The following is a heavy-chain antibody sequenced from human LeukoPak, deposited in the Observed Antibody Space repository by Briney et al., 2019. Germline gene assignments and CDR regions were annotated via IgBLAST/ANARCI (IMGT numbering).Heavy chain of an antibody. V-gene: IGHV3-33*01. J-gene: IGHJ6*02. CDR3: ARVLRAAARPLYYYYSMDV. CDR2: IWYDGSNK. Sequence: PGGSLRLSCAASGFTFSSYGMHWVRQAPGKGLEWVAVIWYDGSNKYYADSVKGRFTISRDNSKNTLYLQMNSLRAEDTAVYYCARVLRAAARPLYYYYSMDVWGQGTTVTVSS. CDR1: GFTFSSYG. D-gene: IGHD6-13*01.